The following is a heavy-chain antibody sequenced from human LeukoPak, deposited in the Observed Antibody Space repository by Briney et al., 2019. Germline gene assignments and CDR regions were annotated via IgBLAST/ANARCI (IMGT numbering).Heavy chain of an antibody. Sequence: ASVKVSCKASGYTFTGYYMHWVRQAPGQGLEWMGRINPNSGGTSYARKFQGRVTMTRDTSISTAYMELSRLRSDDTAVYYCAREGYSSSPFQHWGQGTLVTVSS. V-gene: IGHV1-2*06. D-gene: IGHD6-13*01. J-gene: IGHJ1*01. CDR1: GYTFTGYY. CDR2: INPNSGGT. CDR3: AREGYSSSPFQH.